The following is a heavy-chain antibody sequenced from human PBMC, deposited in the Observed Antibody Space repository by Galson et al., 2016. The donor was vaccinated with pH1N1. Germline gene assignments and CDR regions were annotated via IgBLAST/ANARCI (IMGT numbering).Heavy chain of an antibody. D-gene: IGHD3-3*01. J-gene: IGHJ5*01. V-gene: IGHV4-34*01. CDR3: ARGGRMFGVIVLNWFDS. CDR1: SESFIGYF. Sequence: ETLSLTCGVHSESFIGYFWTWIRQPPEKGLEWIGEINHSGTTNYNPSLKSRITMSVDTSKKQFSLKMSSVTAADTAIDYCARGGRMFGVIVLNWFDSWGQGTLVTVSS. CDR2: INHSGTT.